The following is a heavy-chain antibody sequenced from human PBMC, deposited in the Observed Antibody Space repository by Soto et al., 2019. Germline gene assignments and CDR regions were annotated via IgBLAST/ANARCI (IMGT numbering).Heavy chain of an antibody. Sequence: GGSLRLSCTVSGFTFDNYAMSWVRQAPGKGLEWISGINWNGASAGYADSVKGRFTISKDTSKNQVVLTMTNMDPVDTATYYCAHRRRYSSGWYSFDYWGQGTLVTVSS. CDR3: AHRRRYSSGWYSFDY. D-gene: IGHD6-19*01. CDR1: GFTFDNYA. V-gene: IGHV3-20*04. J-gene: IGHJ4*02. CDR2: INWNGASA.